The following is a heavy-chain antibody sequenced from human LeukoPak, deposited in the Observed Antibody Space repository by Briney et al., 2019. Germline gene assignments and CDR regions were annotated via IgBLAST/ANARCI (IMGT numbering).Heavy chain of an antibody. J-gene: IGHJ4*02. V-gene: IGHV1-69*02. CDR3: AAPSFDY. CDR1: GGTFSSYS. Sequence: SVTVSCKASGGTFSSYSISWVQQAPGQGLEWMGRIIPILGIANYAQKFQGRVTITADKSTSTAYIELSRLRSEDTAVYYWAAPSFDYWGQGTLVTVSS. CDR2: IIPILGIA.